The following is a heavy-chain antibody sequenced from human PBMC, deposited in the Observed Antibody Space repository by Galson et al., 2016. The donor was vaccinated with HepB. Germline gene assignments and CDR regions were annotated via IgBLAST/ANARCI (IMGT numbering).Heavy chain of an antibody. V-gene: IGHV3-48*04. CDR3: ARDFKLGAPDYMDV. CDR2: ISSSSDTI. CDR1: GFTLSNSA. D-gene: IGHD1-26*01. J-gene: IGHJ6*03. Sequence: SLRLSCAASGFTLSNSAMRWVRQAPGKGLEWVSYISSSSDTIYYADSVKGRFTISRDNSKNTVDLQIHSLRSEDAAVYFCARDFKLGAPDYMDVWGKGTTVTVS.